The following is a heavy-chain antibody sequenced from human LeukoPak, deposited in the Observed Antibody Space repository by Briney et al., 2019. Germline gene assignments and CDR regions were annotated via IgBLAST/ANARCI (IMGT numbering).Heavy chain of an antibody. CDR2: INPNSGGT. CDR3: ARDHSAVAGTIGY. V-gene: IGHV1-2*02. J-gene: IGHJ4*02. CDR1: GYTFTGYY. Sequence: AASVKVSCKASGYTFTGYYMHWVRQAPGQGLEWMGWINPNSGGTNYAQKFQGRVTMTRDMSTSTVYMELSSLRSEDTAVYYCARDHSAVAGTIGYWGQGTLVTVSS. D-gene: IGHD6-19*01.